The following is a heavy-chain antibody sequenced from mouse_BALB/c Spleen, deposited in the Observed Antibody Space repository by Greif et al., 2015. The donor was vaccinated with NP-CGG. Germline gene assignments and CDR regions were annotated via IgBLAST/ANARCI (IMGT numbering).Heavy chain of an antibody. CDR2: INPSTGYT. CDR3: ARRTTATYFDY. V-gene: IGHV1-7*01. CDR1: GYTSTSYW. D-gene: IGHD1-2*01. J-gene: IGHJ2*01. Sequence: QVQLQQPGAELAKPGASVKMSCKASGYTSTSYWMHWVKQRPGQGLEWIGYINPSTGYTEYNQKFKDKATLTADKSSSTAYMQLSSLTSEDSAVYYCARRTTATYFDYWGQGTTLTVSS.